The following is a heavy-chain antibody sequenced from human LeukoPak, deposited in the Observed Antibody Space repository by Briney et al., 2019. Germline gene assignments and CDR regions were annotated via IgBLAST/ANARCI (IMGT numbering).Heavy chain of an antibody. CDR1: GGSISSYY. CDR2: IYYSGST. Sequence: PSETLSLTCTVSGGSISSYYWSWIRQPPGKGLEWIGYIYYSGSTNYNPSLKSRVTMSVDTSKNQFSLKLSSVTAADTAVYYCARSRDYYDSSGYYSRFDYWGQGTLVTVSS. D-gene: IGHD3-22*01. J-gene: IGHJ4*02. V-gene: IGHV4-59*01. CDR3: ARSRDYYDSSGYYSRFDY.